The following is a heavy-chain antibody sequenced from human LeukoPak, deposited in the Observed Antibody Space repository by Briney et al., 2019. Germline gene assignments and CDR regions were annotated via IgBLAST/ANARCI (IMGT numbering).Heavy chain of an antibody. D-gene: IGHD4-17*01. J-gene: IGHJ5*02. CDR1: GFTVSSNY. Sequence: PGGSLSLSCAASGFTVSSNYMSWVRQAPGKGLEWVSVIYSGGSTYYADSVKGRFTISRDNSKNTLYLQMNSLRAEDTAVYYCARGNYGDYPPFFDPWGQGTLVTVSS. V-gene: IGHV3-53*01. CDR3: ARGNYGDYPPFFDP. CDR2: IYSGGST.